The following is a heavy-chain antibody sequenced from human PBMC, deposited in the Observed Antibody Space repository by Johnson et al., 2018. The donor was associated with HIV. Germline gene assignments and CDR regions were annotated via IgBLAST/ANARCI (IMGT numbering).Heavy chain of an antibody. Sequence: QVQLVESGGGLIQPGGSLRLSCAASGFTFSSYAMHWVRQAPGKGLEWVAVISYDGSNKYYADSVKGRFTISRDNSKNTLYLQMNSLRAEDTAVYYCARDLSGSSTVLSDAFDIWGQGTVVTVSS. D-gene: IGHD1-26*01. J-gene: IGHJ3*02. CDR2: ISYDGSNK. CDR3: ARDLSGSSTVLSDAFDI. CDR1: GFTFSSYA. V-gene: IGHV3-30-3*01.